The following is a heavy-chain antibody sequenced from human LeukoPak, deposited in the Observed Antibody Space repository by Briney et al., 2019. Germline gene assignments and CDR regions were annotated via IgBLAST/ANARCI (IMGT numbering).Heavy chain of an antibody. CDR3: ASCRDGYNSNY. J-gene: IGHJ4*02. V-gene: IGHV3-21*01. Sequence: GGSLRLSCAASGFTFSSYAMSCVRQAPGKGLEWVSSISSSSSYIYYADSVKGRFTISRDNAKNSLYLQMNSLRAEDTAVYYCASCRDGYNSNYWGQGTLVTVSS. CDR2: ISSSSSYI. D-gene: IGHD5-24*01. CDR1: GFTFSSYA.